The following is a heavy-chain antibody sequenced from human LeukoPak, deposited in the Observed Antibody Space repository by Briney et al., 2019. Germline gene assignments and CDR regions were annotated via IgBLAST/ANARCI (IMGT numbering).Heavy chain of an antibody. V-gene: IGHV3-74*01. CDR2: INGDGSST. D-gene: IGHD2-2*01. J-gene: IGHJ4*02. CDR1: GLTFSTYW. Sequence: GGSLRLSCVASGLTFSTYWLHWVRQAPGKGLVWVSRINGDGSSTNYADSVKGRFTISRDNAKNTLYLQMNSLRAEDTAVYYCARLGNIYCSRTSCSLDYWGQGTLVTVSS. CDR3: ARLGNIYCSRTSCSLDY.